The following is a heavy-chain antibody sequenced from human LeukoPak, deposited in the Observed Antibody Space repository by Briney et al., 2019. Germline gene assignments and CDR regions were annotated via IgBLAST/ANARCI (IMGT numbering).Heavy chain of an antibody. D-gene: IGHD3-22*01. J-gene: IGHJ4*02. V-gene: IGHV1-8*01. CDR1: GYTFTSYD. CDR3: ARHDSSGYSSFDY. CDR2: MNPNSGNT. Sequence: ASVKVSCKASGYTFTSYDINWVRQATGQGLEWMGWMNPNSGNTGYAQRFQGRVTMTRNTSISTAYMELSSLRSEDTAVFYCARHDSSGYSSFDYWGQGTLVTVSS.